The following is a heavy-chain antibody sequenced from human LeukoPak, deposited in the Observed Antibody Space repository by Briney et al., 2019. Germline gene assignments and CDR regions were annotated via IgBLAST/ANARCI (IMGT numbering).Heavy chain of an antibody. CDR2: INHSGST. D-gene: IGHD1-26*01. V-gene: IGHV4-34*01. CDR1: DGSFSGYY. CDR3: ARHSFVGQWELQHAFDI. Sequence: SETLSLTCAVYDGSFSGYYWSWIRQPPGKGLEWIGEINHSGSTNYNPSLKSRVTISLDTSKSQFSLKVRYVTAADTAVYYCARHSFVGQWELQHAFDIWGQGTMVTVSS. J-gene: IGHJ3*02.